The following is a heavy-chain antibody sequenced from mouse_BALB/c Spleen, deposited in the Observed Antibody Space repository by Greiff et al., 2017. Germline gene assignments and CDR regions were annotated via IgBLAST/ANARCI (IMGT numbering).Heavy chain of an antibody. D-gene: IGHD2-4*01. CDR2: ISSGGST. CDR1: GFTFSSYA. J-gene: IGHJ2*01. V-gene: IGHV5-6-5*01. CDR3: ARGIDYAYYFDY. Sequence: EVQLVESGGGLVKPGGSLKLSCAASGFTFSSYAMSWVRQTPEKRLEWVASISSGGSTYYPDSVKGRFTISRDNARNILYLQMSSLRSEDTAMYYCARGIDYAYYFDYWGQGTTLTVSS.